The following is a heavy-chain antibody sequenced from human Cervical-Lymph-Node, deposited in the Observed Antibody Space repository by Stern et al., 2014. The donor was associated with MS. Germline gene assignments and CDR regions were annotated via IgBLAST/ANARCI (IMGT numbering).Heavy chain of an antibody. Sequence: EVQLVQSGGGLVRPGGSLRLSCAASGFSIDKFWMHWVRQAPGKGLEWISGINADGNITHYADSVEGRLIVSRDNTKNTVYLQLHSLRAEDTAVYYCANWNYLLWGQGTLVTVSS. D-gene: IGHD1-7*01. J-gene: IGHJ4*02. CDR2: INADGNIT. V-gene: IGHV3-74*02. CDR3: ANWNYLL. CDR1: GFSIDKFW.